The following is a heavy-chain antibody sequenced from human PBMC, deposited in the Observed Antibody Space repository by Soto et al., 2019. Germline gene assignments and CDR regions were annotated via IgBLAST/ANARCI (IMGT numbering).Heavy chain of an antibody. J-gene: IGHJ4*02. D-gene: IGHD6-6*01. CDR3: AHRRPYSNSPEYFFDY. CDR1: GFSLSTSGVD. Sequence: QITLKESGPTLVKPTQTLTLTCTFSGFSLSTSGVDVGWIRQPPGKALEWLALIYWDDDKRYSPSLKSRLTINKDTSKNQVVLTMPNMDPLDTATYYCAHRRPYSNSPEYFFDYWGQGTLVTVSS. CDR2: IYWDDDK. V-gene: IGHV2-5*02.